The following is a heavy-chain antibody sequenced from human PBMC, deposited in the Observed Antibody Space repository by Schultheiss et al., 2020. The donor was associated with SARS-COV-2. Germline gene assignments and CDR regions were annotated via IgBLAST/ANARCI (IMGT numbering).Heavy chain of an antibody. CDR3: ARGTHYMDV. Sequence: GESLKISCAASGFTFSSYDMHWVRQATGKGLEWVSAIGTAGDTYYPGSVKGRFTISRENAKNSLYLQMNSLRAGDTAVYYCARGTHYMDVWGKGTTVTVSS. J-gene: IGHJ6*03. CDR1: GFTFSSYD. CDR2: IGTAGDT. V-gene: IGHV3-13*01. D-gene: IGHD3/OR15-3a*01.